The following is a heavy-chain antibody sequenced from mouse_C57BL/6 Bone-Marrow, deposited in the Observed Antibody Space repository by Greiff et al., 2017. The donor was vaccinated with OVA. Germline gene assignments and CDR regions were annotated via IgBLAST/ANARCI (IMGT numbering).Heavy chain of an antibody. CDR3: ARHFGNDGGVYYYDMDY. Sequence: EVKLMESGGDLVKPGGSLKLSCAASGFTFSSYGMSWVRQTPDKRLEWVATISSGGSYTSYPDSVKGRFTFSRDNAKNTRYQKMSGLKSEDKAIDYCARHFGNDGGVYYYDMDYWGQGTSVTVSS. V-gene: IGHV5-6*01. CDR1: GFTFSSYG. D-gene: IGHD2-2*01. J-gene: IGHJ4*01. CDR2: ISSGGSYT.